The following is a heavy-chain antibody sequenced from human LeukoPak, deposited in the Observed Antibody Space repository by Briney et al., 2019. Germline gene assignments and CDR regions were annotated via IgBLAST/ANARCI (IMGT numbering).Heavy chain of an antibody. V-gene: IGHV3-7*01. CDR2: MNQDGSEK. CDR1: GFSLSIYD. CDR3: ATYTHWVAGDV. J-gene: IGHJ6*02. Sequence: PGGSLRLSCAASGFSLSIYDMVWVRQAPGKGLEWVANMNQDGSEKDYVDSVKGRFTISRDNARKSLYLQMGSLRAEDTAVYYCATYTHWVAGDVWGQGTTVTVSS. D-gene: IGHD3-16*01.